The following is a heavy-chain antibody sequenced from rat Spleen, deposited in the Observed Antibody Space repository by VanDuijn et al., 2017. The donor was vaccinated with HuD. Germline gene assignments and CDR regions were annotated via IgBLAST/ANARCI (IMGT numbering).Heavy chain of an antibody. CDR3: ARPDYSRFDY. V-gene: IGHV5-25*01. D-gene: IGHD1-2*01. CDR2: ISNGGGNT. Sequence: EVQLAESGGGLVQPGRSMKLSCTALGFTFSNYYMAWVRQAPTKGREWVASISNGGGNTYYRDSVKGRFTISRDNAKSTLYMQMASLRSEDTATYFCARPDYSRFDYWGQGVMVTVSS. CDR1: GFTFSNYY. J-gene: IGHJ2*01.